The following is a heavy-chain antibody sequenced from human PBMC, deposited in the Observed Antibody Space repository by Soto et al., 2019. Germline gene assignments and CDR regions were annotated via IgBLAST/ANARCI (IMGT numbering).Heavy chain of an antibody. Sequence: ASLKVSCKASGYPFTSYAIHWVRQAPGQRLEWMGWINAGNGNTKYSQKFQGRVTITRDTSASTAYMELSSLRSEDTAVYYCARDGSSIAAAGPFDYWGQGTLVTVSS. J-gene: IGHJ4*02. CDR1: GYPFTSYA. CDR2: INAGNGNT. V-gene: IGHV1-3*01. CDR3: ARDGSSIAAAGPFDY. D-gene: IGHD6-13*01.